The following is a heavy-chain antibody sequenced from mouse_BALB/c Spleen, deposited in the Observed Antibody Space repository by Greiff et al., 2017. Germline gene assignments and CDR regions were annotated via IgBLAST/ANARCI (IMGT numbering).Heavy chain of an antibody. D-gene: IGHD1-1*01. J-gene: IGHJ3*01. CDR2: IDPENGDT. CDR3: NAYYVPFFAY. Sequence: VQLKESGAELVRSGASVKLSCTASGFNIKDYYMHWVKQRPEQGLEWIGWIDPENGDTEYAPKFQGKATMTADTSSNTAYLQLSSLTSEDTAVYYCNAYYVPFFAYWGQGTLVTVSA. V-gene: IGHV14-4*02. CDR1: GFNIKDYY.